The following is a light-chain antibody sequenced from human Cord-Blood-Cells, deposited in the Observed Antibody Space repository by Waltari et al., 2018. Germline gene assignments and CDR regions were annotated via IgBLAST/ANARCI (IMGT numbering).Light chain of an antibody. J-gene: IGLJ2*01. Sequence: HSALPPPPPVSGSPGQSVTISCTGTSRDVGGYHYVSWYQQHPGKAPKRMIYDVSKRPSGVPDRFSGSKSGNTASLTISGLQAEDEADYYCCSYAGSYTYVVFGGGTKLTVL. CDR1: SRDVGGYHY. CDR3: CSYAGSYTYVV. CDR2: DVS. V-gene: IGLV2-11*01.